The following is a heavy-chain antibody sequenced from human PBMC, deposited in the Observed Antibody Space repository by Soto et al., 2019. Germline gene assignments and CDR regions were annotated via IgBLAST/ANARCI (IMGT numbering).Heavy chain of an antibody. CDR2: VSANNGHT. V-gene: IGHV1-18*01. J-gene: IGHJ6*02. D-gene: IGHD2-8*01. CDR1: GFTFSNYG. CDR3: ASDIESVTAKHFFCSCAMAG. Sequence: QGQLVQSGAEVKKPGASVKLSCKASGFTFSNYGLNWVRQAPGQGLEWMGWVSANNGHTNYAQNLQGRVSMTTDTSTSTAYMELRGLTFDDTAVYYGASDIESVTAKHFFCSCAMAGWCQRTTVTVSS.